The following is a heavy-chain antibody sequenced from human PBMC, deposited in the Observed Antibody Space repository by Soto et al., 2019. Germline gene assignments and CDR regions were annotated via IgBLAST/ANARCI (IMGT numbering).Heavy chain of an antibody. Sequence: QVQLVQSGAEAKKPGSSVKVSCKTSGGTFSSYAISWVRQAPGQGLEWMGGIVPLFRTTNYAQKFQGRVTITADTSTYPVYMELNGLRSGDTAVYYCARGGYSSTWSNLLDRSGLDVWGQGTTVTVSS. D-gene: IGHD6-13*01. CDR2: IVPLFRTT. J-gene: IGHJ6*02. CDR1: GGTFSSYA. CDR3: ARGGYSSTWSNLLDRSGLDV. V-gene: IGHV1-69*06.